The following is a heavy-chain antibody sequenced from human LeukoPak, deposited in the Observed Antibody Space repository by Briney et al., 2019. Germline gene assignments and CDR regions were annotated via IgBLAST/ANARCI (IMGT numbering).Heavy chain of an antibody. V-gene: IGHV3-30*18. D-gene: IGHD5-18*01. CDR2: ISYDGRSK. CDR3: AKDRGYSHGFDY. J-gene: IGHJ4*02. CDR1: GFTLSSYW. Sequence: PGGSLRLSCAASGFTLSSYWMHWVRQAPGKGLEWVAGISYDGRSKEYVDSVKGRFTISRDNSKNTLYLQMNSLRAEDTAVYYCAKDRGYSHGFDYWGQGTQLTVSS.